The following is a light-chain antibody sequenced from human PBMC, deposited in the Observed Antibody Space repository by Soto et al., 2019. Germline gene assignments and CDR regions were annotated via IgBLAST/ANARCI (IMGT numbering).Light chain of an antibody. J-gene: IGKJ1*01. CDR3: QQYNSYSWT. Sequence: GERVTITCRASQSISSSLAWYQQKPGKAPKLLIYKASSLESGVPSRFSGSGSGTESTLTISSLQPDDFAAYYCQQYNSYSWTFGQGAKVDIK. V-gene: IGKV1-5*03. CDR1: QSISSS. CDR2: KAS.